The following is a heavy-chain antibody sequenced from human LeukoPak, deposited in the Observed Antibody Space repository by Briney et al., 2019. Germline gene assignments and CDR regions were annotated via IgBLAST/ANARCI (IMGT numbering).Heavy chain of an antibody. Sequence: ASVKVSCKASGYTFTGYYMHWVRQAPGQGLEWMGWINPNSGGTNYAQKFQGRVTITADESTSTAYMELSSLRSEDTAVYYCASRGYSYGPHYWYFDLWGRGTLVTVSS. J-gene: IGHJ2*01. V-gene: IGHV1-2*02. CDR3: ASRGYSYGPHYWYFDL. CDR2: INPNSGGT. D-gene: IGHD5-18*01. CDR1: GYTFTGYY.